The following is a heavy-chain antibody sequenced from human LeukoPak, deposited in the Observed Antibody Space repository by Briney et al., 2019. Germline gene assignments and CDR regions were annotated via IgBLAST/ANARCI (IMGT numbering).Heavy chain of an antibody. CDR1: GFSFSPCG. CDR2: IWYDGSNQ. V-gene: IGHV3-33*01. J-gene: IGHJ4*02. CDR3: ARDITSSWYDY. D-gene: IGHD6-13*01. Sequence: GMSLRLSCAASGFSFSPCGMHWVRQAPGKGLEWVAVIWYDGSNQYYADSVKGRFTISRDNSKNTLYLQMNSLRAEDTAVYYCARDITSSWYDYWGQGTLVTVSS.